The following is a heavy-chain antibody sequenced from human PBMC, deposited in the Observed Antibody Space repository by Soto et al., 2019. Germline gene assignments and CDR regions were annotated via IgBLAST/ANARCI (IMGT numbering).Heavy chain of an antibody. V-gene: IGHV3-48*01. Sequence: GGSLRLSCAASGFTFSSYSMTWVRQAPGKGLEWVSYISSSSSNIYYADSAKGRFTISRDNAKNSLYLQMNSLRAEDTAVYYCARFHHVGGDYCFDYWGQGTLVTVSS. CDR1: GFTFSSYS. CDR3: ARFHHVGGDYCFDY. J-gene: IGHJ4*02. D-gene: IGHD3-16*01. CDR2: ISSSSSNI.